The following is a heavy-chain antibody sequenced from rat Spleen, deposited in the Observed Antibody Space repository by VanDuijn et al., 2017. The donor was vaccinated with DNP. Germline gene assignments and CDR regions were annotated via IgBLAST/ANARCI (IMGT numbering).Heavy chain of an antibody. CDR3: TRQVAALSPGAMDA. CDR1: GFTFSDYY. J-gene: IGHJ4*01. CDR2: ISTSGTTT. D-gene: IGHD1-2*01. Sequence: EVQLVESGGDLVQPGGSLKLSCAASGFTFSDYYMAWVRQAPTKGLEWVATISTSGTTTYYPDSVKGRFTISRDNAKSSLYLQMNSLKSEDTATYYCTRQVAALSPGAMDAWGQGTSVTVSS. V-gene: IGHV5-25*01.